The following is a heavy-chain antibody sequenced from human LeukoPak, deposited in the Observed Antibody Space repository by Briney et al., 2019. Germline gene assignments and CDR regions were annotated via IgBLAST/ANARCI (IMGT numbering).Heavy chain of an antibody. V-gene: IGHV3-48*01. Sequence: PGGSLRLSCAASGFTVSSNYMSWVRQAPGKGLEWVSYISSSGSTIYYADSVKGRFTISRDNAKNSLYLQMNSLRAEDTAVYYCARDTVVVVAATAAKNYYYYMDVWGRGTTVTVSS. D-gene: IGHD2-15*01. CDR2: ISSSGSTI. J-gene: IGHJ6*03. CDR3: ARDTVVVVAATAAKNYYYYMDV. CDR1: GFTVSSNY.